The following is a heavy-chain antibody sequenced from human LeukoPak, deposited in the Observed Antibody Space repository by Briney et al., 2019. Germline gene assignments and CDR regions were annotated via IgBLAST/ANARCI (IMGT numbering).Heavy chain of an antibody. V-gene: IGHV1-69*04. CDR3: ARGPLWFGGFDY. CDR1: GGTFSSYA. J-gene: IGHJ4*02. D-gene: IGHD3-10*01. Sequence: SVKVSCKASGGTFSSYAISWVRQAPGQGLEWMGRIIPILGIANYAQKFQGRVTITADKSTSTAYMELSSLRSEDTAVYYCARGPLWFGGFDYWGQGTLVTVSS. CDR2: IIPILGIA.